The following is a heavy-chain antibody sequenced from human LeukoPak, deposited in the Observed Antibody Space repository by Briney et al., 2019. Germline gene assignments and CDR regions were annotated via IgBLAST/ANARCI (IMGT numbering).Heavy chain of an antibody. CDR2: IFTTGST. CDR3: ARDPGIAVAMGGAFDI. D-gene: IGHD6-19*01. V-gene: IGHV4-4*07. J-gene: IGHJ3*02. Sequence: PSETLSLTCTVSGGSISSYYWSWIRQPAGKGLEWVGRIFTTGSTNYNPPLKSRVTMSIDTSKNEFSLQLPSLTAADTAAYYCARDPGIAVAMGGAFDIWGQGTMVIVSS. CDR1: GGSISSYY.